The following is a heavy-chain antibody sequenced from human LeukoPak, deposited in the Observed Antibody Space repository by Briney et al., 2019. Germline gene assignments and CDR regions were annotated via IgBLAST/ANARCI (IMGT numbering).Heavy chain of an antibody. V-gene: IGHV4-31*03. CDR3: ARGYAPFDP. D-gene: IGHD5-12*01. Sequence: SETLSLTCTVSGGSISSGGHFWSWIRQHPGTGLEWMGYIHDTGNTYYNPSLKSRLTILIDTSENQFFLKLSSVTAADTAVYYWARGYAPFDPWGQGTLVTVSS. CDR2: IHDTGNT. CDR1: GGSISSGGHF. J-gene: IGHJ5*02.